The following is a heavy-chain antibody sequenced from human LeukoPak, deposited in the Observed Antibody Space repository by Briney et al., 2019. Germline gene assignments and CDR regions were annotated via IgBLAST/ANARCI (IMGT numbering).Heavy chain of an antibody. V-gene: IGHV3-48*02. CDR2: LSSSNSII. D-gene: IGHD3-3*01. Sequence: GGSLRLSCAASGFTFSSYSMNWVRQAPGKGLEWVSYLSSSNSIIYYADSVKGRFTISRDNDKDSLYLQMNSLRDEDTAVYYCARDAPYDFWSGYQSGYMDVWGKGTTVTVSS. CDR1: GFTFSSYS. CDR3: ARDAPYDFWSGYQSGYMDV. J-gene: IGHJ6*03.